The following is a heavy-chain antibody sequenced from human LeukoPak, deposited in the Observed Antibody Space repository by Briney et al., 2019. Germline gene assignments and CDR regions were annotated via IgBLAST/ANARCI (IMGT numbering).Heavy chain of an antibody. Sequence: GSLRLSCTDSAFRLSDYAMNWVRQPPGKGLEWIGSIYYSGSTYYNPSLKSRVTISVDTSKNQFSLKLSSVTAADTAVYYCARQGRVITFGGVIVTTTYYWGQGTLVTVSS. CDR2: IYYSGST. V-gene: IGHV4-39*01. J-gene: IGHJ4*02. CDR3: ARQGRVITFGGVIVTTTYY. CDR1: AFRLSDYA. D-gene: IGHD3-16*02.